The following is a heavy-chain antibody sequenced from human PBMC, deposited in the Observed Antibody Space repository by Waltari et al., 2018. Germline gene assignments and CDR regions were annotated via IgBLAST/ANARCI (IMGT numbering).Heavy chain of an antibody. CDR2: IRYDGSNK. J-gene: IGHJ4*02. CDR1: GVTFSSYG. CDR3: AKDEYSSSWPDY. Sequence: QVQLVESGGGVVQPGRSLRLSCAASGVTFSSYGMHWVRQAPGKGLEWVAFIRYDGSNKYYADSVKGRFTISRDNSKNTLYLQMNSLRAEDTAVYYCAKDEYSSSWPDYWGQGTLVTVSS. V-gene: IGHV3-30*02. D-gene: IGHD6-13*01.